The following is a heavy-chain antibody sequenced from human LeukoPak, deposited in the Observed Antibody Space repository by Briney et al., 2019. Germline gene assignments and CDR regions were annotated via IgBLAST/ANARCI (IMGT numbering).Heavy chain of an antibody. D-gene: IGHD6-6*01. CDR1: GYTFTGYY. J-gene: IGHJ4*02. CDR3: ARVQYSSSAALDY. CDR2: INPNSGAT. Sequence: APVKVSCKASGYTFTGYYMHWVRQAPGQGLEWMGGINPNSGATNYAQKFQGRVTMTSDTSISTAYMELSRLRSDDTAVYYCARVQYSSSAALDYWGRGTLVTVSS. V-gene: IGHV1-2*02.